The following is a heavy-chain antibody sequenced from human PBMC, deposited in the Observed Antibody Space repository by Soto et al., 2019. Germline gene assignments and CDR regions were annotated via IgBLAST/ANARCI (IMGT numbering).Heavy chain of an antibody. CDR3: ARDLGDVHDYGMDV. CDR1: GFTFSSYG. D-gene: IGHD3-10*01. V-gene: IGHV3-30*19. J-gene: IGHJ6*02. Sequence: GGSLRLSCAASGFTFSSYGMHWVRQAPGKGLEWVAVISYDGSNKYYADSVKGRFTISRDNSKNTLYLQMNSLRAEDTAVYYCARDLGDVHDYGMDVWGQGTTVTVSS. CDR2: ISYDGSNK.